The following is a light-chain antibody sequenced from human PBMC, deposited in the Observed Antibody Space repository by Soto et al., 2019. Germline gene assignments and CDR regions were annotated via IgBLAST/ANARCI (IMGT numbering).Light chain of an antibody. V-gene: IGKV1-39*01. CDR2: AAS. CDR1: QSIRSY. CDR3: QQSYTTWT. Sequence: DIQMTQSPSSLSASLGASATITCRASQSIRSYLNWYQQQPGKAPKLLIYAASSMQSGVPSRLSGSGSGTDFTLTISSLQPEEFATYYCQQSYTTWTFGQGTKVDIK. J-gene: IGKJ1*01.